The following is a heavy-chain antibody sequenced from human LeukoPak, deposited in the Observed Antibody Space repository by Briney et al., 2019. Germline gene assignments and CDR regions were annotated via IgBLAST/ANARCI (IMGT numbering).Heavy chain of an antibody. CDR2: IVPNGGGT. CDR1: GYTFPGYY. V-gene: IGHV1-2*02. CDR3: ARDLEDYDILTGLGHDAFDI. J-gene: IGHJ3*02. Sequence: ASVKVSCKASGYTFPGYYMHWVRQAPGQGLEWMGWIVPNGGGTNYAQKFQGRVTMTRDTSISTAYMELSRLRSDDTAVYYCARDLEDYDILTGLGHDAFDIWGQGTMVTVSS. D-gene: IGHD3-9*01.